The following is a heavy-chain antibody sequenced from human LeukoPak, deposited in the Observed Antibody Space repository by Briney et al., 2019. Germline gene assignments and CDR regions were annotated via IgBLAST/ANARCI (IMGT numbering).Heavy chain of an antibody. CDR1: GGSFSGYY. CDR2: IYYSGST. V-gene: IGHV4-39*01. J-gene: IGHJ6*03. Sequence: SETLSLTCAVYGGSFSGYYWGWIRQPPGKGLEWIGSIYYSGSTYYNPSLKSRVTISVDTSKNQFSLKLSSVTAADTAVYYCASQPRVPYYYYYMDVWGKGTTVTVSS. CDR3: ASQPRVPYYYYYMDV. D-gene: IGHD5/OR15-5a*01.